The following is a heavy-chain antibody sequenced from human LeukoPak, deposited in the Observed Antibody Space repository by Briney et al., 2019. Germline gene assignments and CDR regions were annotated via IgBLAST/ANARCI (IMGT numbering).Heavy chain of an antibody. CDR1: GFTFSSYA. CDR3: ARDRGGGSAFDI. D-gene: IGHD2-15*01. Sequence: GSLRLSCAASGFTFSSYAMSWIRQPPGKGLEWIGYIYYSGSTNYNPSLKSRVTISVDTSKNQFSLKLSSVTAADTAVYYCARDRGGGSAFDIWGQGTTVTVSS. J-gene: IGHJ3*02. CDR2: IYYSGST. V-gene: IGHV4-59*01.